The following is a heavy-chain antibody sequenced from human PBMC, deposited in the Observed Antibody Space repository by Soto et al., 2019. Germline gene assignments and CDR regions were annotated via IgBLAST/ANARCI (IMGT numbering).Heavy chain of an antibody. Sequence: AGGSLRLSCAASGLTFSRAGMHWVRQAPGKGLEWVALISDDGTIEYYADSVKGRFTISRDNSKNTLFLQMNSLRVEDTALYYCAKDKGKRYFDYWGQGILVTVSS. CDR3: AKDKGKRYFDY. J-gene: IGHJ4*02. CDR1: GLTFSRAG. V-gene: IGHV3-30*18. D-gene: IGHD2-15*01. CDR2: ISDDGTIE.